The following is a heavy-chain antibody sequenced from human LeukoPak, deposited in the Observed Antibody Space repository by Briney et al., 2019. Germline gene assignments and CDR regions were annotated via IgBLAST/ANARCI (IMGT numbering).Heavy chain of an antibody. CDR3: ARGAGSSWYYFDY. Sequence: PSETLSLTCTVSGGSTTNYYWSWIRQPPGKGLEWIGNIYYSGSTNYNPSLKSRVTISVDTSKNQFSLQLSSVTAADTAVYYCARGAGSSWYYFDYWGQGALVTVSS. CDR2: IYYSGST. V-gene: IGHV4-59*01. CDR1: GGSTTNYY. J-gene: IGHJ4*02. D-gene: IGHD6-13*01.